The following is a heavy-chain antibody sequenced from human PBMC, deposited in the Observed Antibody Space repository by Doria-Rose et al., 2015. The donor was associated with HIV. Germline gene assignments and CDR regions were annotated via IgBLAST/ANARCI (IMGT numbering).Heavy chain of an antibody. CDR2: IFSDDER. V-gene: IGHV2-26*01. D-gene: IGHD6-13*01. Sequence: VTLKESGPVLVKPTETLTVTCTVSGVSLSSPGMGVSWIRQPPGKALEWFANIFSDDERSYKTSLKSRLTISRGTTKSQVVLTMTDMDPVDTATYYCARIKSSRWYHKYYFDFWGQGTLVIVSA. J-gene: IGHJ4*02. CDR3: ARIKSSRWYHKYYFDF. CDR1: GVSLSSPGMG.